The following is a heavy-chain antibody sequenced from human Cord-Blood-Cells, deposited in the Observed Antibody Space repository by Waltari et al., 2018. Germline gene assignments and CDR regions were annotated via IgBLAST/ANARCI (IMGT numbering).Heavy chain of an antibody. CDR3: TTNWGSYVN. CDR2: IKSETDGGTT. D-gene: IGHD7-27*01. Sequence: EVQLVESGGGLVKPGGSLRLSCAASGFTFSNAWMSWVRQAREKGQEWVGRIKSETDGGTTDYADPVKGRFTISRDDSKNTLYLQMNSLKTEDTAVYYCTTNWGSYVNWGQGTLVTVSS. CDR1: GFTFSNAW. J-gene: IGHJ4*02. V-gene: IGHV3-15*01.